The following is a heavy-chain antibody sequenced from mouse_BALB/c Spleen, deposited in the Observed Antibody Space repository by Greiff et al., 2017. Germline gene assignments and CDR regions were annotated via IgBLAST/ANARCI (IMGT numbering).Heavy chain of an antibody. J-gene: IGHJ4*01. CDR2: ISYSGST. V-gene: IGHV3-8*02. CDR3: ASYDYDERGYYAMDY. D-gene: IGHD2-4*01. CDR1: GDSITSGY. Sequence: EVQLVESGPSLVKPSQTLSLTCSVTGDSITSGYWNWIRKFPGNKLEYMGYISYSGSTYYNPSLKSRISITRDTSKNQYYLQLNSVTTEDTATYYCASYDYDERGYYAMDYWGQGTSVTVSS.